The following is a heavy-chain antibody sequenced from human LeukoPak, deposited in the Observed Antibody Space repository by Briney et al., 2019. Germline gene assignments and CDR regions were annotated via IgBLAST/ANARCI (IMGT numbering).Heavy chain of an antibody. CDR1: GGSISSSSYY. D-gene: IGHD6-13*01. CDR3: VSSWYGGDDAFDI. J-gene: IGHJ3*02. CDR2: INHSGST. Sequence: NPSETLSLTCTVSGGSISSSSYYWGWIRQPPGKGLEWIGEINHSGSTNYNPSLKSRVTISVDTSKNQFSLKLSSVTAADTAVYYCVSSWYGGDDAFDIWGQGTMVTVSS. V-gene: IGHV4-39*07.